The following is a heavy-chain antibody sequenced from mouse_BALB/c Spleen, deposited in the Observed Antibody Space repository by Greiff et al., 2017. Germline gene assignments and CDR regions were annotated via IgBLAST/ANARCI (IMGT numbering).Heavy chain of an antibody. CDR3: ARWRVSGFAY. CDR1: GYTFSSYW. V-gene: IGHV1-9*01. CDR2: ILPGSGST. J-gene: IGHJ3*01. Sequence: QVQLQQSGAELMKPGASVKISCKATGYTFSSYWIEWVKQRPGHGLEWIGEILPGSGSTNYNEKFKSKATLTVDTSSSTAYMQLSSLASEDSALYYCARWRVSGFAYWGQGTLVTVSA.